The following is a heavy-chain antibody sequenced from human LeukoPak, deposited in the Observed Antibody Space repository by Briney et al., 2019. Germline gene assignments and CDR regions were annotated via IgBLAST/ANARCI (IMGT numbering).Heavy chain of an antibody. D-gene: IGHD3-10*01. V-gene: IGHV3-66*01. CDR1: GFTVSSNY. CDR2: IYSGGRT. J-gene: IGHJ4*02. Sequence: PGGSLRLSCAASGFTVSSNYMSWVRQAPGKGLEWVSVIYSGGRTYYADSVKGRFTISRDNSKNTLYLQMNSLRAEDTAVYYCARVEGSGSCYYSFNYWGQGTLVTVSS. CDR3: ARVEGSGSCYYSFNY.